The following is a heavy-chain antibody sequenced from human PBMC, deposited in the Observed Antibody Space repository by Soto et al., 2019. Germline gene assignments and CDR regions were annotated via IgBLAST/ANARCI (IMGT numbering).Heavy chain of an antibody. Sequence: SETLSLTCTVSGGSLSSYYLSWIRQPPGKGLEWIGYIYYSGSTNYNPSLKSRVTISVDTSKNQFPLKLSSVTAADRAVYYCERRYGSCFDYWGQGTLVTVSS. CDR2: IYYSGST. J-gene: IGHJ4*02. D-gene: IGHD5-18*01. CDR1: GGSLSSYY. V-gene: IGHV4-59*08. CDR3: ERRYGSCFDY.